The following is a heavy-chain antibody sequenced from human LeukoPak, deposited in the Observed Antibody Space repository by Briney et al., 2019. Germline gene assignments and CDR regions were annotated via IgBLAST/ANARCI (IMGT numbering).Heavy chain of an antibody. Sequence: SETLSLTCTVSGGSISSYYWSWIRQPPGKGLEWIGHIYYSGSTNYKSSLKSRVTMSVDTSKNQFSLKLSSVTAADTAVYYCARDCGGDCYALDYWGQGTLVTVSS. D-gene: IGHD2-21*02. CDR3: ARDCGGDCYALDY. CDR1: GGSISSYY. V-gene: IGHV4-59*12. CDR2: IYYSGST. J-gene: IGHJ4*02.